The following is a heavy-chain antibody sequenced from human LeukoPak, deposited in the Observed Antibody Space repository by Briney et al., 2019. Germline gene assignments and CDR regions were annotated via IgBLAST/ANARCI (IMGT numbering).Heavy chain of an antibody. CDR1: SGSLSIYY. D-gene: IGHD6-25*01. J-gene: IGHJ5*02. CDR3: ARGHIAPQRQFIARRGLRTVSRFDP. CDR2: ISSAGKT. Sequence: SETLSLTCTVSSGSLSIYYWTWIRQSPGKGLEWIASISSAGKTNSNPSLQSRVTISLDTSNHQLSLKMTSVISADTAVYYCARGHIAPQRQFIARRGLRTVSRFDPWGQGTLVLVSA. V-gene: IGHV4-59*01.